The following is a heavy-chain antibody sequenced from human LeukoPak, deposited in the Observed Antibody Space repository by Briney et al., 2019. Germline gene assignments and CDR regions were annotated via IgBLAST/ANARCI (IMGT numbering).Heavy chain of an antibody. CDR1: GYTFTSYG. D-gene: IGHD3-9*01. Sequence: ASVKVSCKASGYTFTSYGISWVRQAPGQGLEWMGWISAYNGNTNYAQKLQGRVTMTTDTSTSTAYMELWSLRSDDTAVYYCAGASDIWGYFDLWGRGTLVTVSS. CDR2: ISAYNGNT. V-gene: IGHV1-18*01. CDR3: AGASDIWGYFDL. J-gene: IGHJ2*01.